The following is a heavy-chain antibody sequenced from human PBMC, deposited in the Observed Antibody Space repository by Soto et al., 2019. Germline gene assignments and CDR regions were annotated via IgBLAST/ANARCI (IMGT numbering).Heavy chain of an antibody. CDR1: GDSVSSNSAA. CDR3: ERTVARDYYYKGVDV. D-gene: IGHD6-19*01. V-gene: IGHV6-1*01. J-gene: IGHJ6*02. CDR2: TYYRSQWYN. Sequence: SQTLSLTCVISGDSVSSNSAAWNWIRQSPSRGLEWLGRTYYRSQWYNDYAVSVKGRIIINPDTSKNQFSLQLSSVTPEDTVVFFCERTVARDYYYKGVDVWGQGTTVTVSS.